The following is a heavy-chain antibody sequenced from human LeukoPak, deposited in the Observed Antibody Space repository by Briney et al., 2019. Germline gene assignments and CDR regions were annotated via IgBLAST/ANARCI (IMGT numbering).Heavy chain of an antibody. CDR3: ARATRPGAFDI. CDR2: IYYSGST. J-gene: IGHJ3*02. CDR1: GGSISSSSYY. D-gene: IGHD6-6*01. Sequence: PSETLSLTCTVSGGSISSSSYYWGWIRQPPGKGLEWIGSIYYSGSTYYNPSLKSRVTISVDKSKNQFSLKLSSVTAADTAVYYCARATRPGAFDIWGQGTMVTVSS. V-gene: IGHV4-39*07.